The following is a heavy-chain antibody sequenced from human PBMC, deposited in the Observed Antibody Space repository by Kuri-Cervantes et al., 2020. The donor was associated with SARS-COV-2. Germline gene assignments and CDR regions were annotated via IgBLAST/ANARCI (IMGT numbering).Heavy chain of an antibody. CDR3: ARAVGNDILTGYYWLNREEKNWFDP. D-gene: IGHD3-9*01. V-gene: IGHV4-31*03. CDR1: GGSISSGGYY. CDR2: IYYSGST. Sequence: SETLSLTCTVSGGSISSGGYYWSWIRQHPGKGLEWIGYIYYSGSTYYNPSLKSRVTISVDTSKNQFSLKLSSVTAADTAVYYCARAVGNDILTGYYWLNREEKNWFDPWGQGTLVTVSS. J-gene: IGHJ5*02.